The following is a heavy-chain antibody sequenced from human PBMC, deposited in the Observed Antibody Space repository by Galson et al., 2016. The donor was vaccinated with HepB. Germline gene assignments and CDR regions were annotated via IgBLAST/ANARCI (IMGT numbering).Heavy chain of an antibody. CDR2: INHSGNT. CDR1: GGSLRGYY. V-gene: IGHV4-34*01. CDR3: ARAPDSGFDVYGWSH. D-gene: IGHD5-12*01. J-gene: IGHJ4*02. Sequence: EPLSLTCAVYGGSLRGYYWSWIRQPPGKGLEWIGEINHSGNTNYNPSLKSRVTMTVDASKNQFSLNLRSVTAADTATYYCARAPDSGFDVYGWSHWGQGALVTVSS.